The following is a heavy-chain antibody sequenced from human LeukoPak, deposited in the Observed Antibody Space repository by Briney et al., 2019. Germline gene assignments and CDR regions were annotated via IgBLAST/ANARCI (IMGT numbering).Heavy chain of an antibody. D-gene: IGHD4-17*01. Sequence: SETLSLTCTVSGGSISSSSYYWGWLRQPPGKGLEWIGNIYYSGSTYYNPSLKSRVTISVDTSMNQFSLKLSTVTAADTAVYYCVRHPPGTTTPDYWGQGTLVTVSS. J-gene: IGHJ4*02. CDR3: VRHPPGTTTPDY. CDR2: IYYSGST. CDR1: GGSISSSSYY. V-gene: IGHV4-39*07.